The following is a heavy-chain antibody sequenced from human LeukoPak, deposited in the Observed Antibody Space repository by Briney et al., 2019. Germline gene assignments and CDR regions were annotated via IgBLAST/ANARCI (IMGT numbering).Heavy chain of an antibody. CDR1: GFTFSSSW. Sequence: GGSLRLSCAASGFTFSSSWMSWVRQAPGKGLEWVANIKRDGSEKYYVDSVNGRFTISRDNAKNSLSLQMNSLRVEDTAVYYCARDLYYFYYSLDVWGQGTTVTVSS. CDR2: IKRDGSEK. V-gene: IGHV3-7*01. CDR3: ARDLYYFYYSLDV. J-gene: IGHJ6*02.